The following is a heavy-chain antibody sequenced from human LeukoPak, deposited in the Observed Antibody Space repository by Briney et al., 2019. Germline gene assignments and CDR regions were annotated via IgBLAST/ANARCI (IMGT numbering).Heavy chain of an antibody. CDR3: AKEMGYCSSTSCSYYYYGMDV. Sequence: GGSLRLSCAASGFTFSSYSMNWVRQAPGKGLEWVSSISSSSSYIYYADSVKGRFTISRDNAKNSLYLQMNSLRAEDTALYYCAKEMGYCSSTSCSYYYYGMDVWGQGTTVTVSS. CDR1: GFTFSSYS. V-gene: IGHV3-21*04. CDR2: ISSSSSYI. D-gene: IGHD2-2*01. J-gene: IGHJ6*02.